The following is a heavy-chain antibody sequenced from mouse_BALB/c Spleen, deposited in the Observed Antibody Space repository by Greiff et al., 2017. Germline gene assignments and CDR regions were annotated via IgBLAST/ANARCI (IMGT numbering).Heavy chain of an antibody. D-gene: IGHD2-4*01. Sequence: EVQLQESGAELVKPGASVKLSCTASGFNIKDTYMHWVKQRPEQGLEWIGRIDPANGNTKYDPKFQGKATITADTSSNTAYLQLSSLTSEDTAVYYCAREGYDYDQAWFAYWGQGTLVTVSA. J-gene: IGHJ3*01. CDR3: AREGYDYDQAWFAY. V-gene: IGHV14-3*02. CDR1: GFNIKDTY. CDR2: IDPANGNT.